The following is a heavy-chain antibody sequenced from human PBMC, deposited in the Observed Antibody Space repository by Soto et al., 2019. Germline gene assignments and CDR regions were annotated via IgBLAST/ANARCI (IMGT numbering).Heavy chain of an antibody. CDR2: FYPSASDT. CDR3: ARGGVSTRPFDY. CDR1: GYNFAGYW. Sequence: GEPLKISCKGSGYNFAGYWIAWSRQMPGKGLELMGIFYPSASDTRYRPSFQGQVTISADKSISSAYLQWSSLRASDTAMYYCARGGVSTRPFDYWGQGTPVTVSS. V-gene: IGHV5-51*01. J-gene: IGHJ4*02. D-gene: IGHD3-3*01.